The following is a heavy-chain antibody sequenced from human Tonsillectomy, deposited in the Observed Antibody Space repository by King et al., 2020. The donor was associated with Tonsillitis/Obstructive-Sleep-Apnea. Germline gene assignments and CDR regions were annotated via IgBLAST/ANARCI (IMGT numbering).Heavy chain of an antibody. CDR2: ISAYNGNT. CDR3: ARDSMSHYYDSSGYYTFDY. CDR1: GYTFSNYG. V-gene: IGHV1-18*01. J-gene: IGHJ4*02. Sequence: VQLVQSGAEVKKPGASVKVSCQASGYTFSNYGISWVRQAPGQGLEWMGWISAYNGNTNYAQKLQGRVTMTTDTSTSTAYMEVRSLRSDDTAVYYCARDSMSHYYDSSGYYTFDYWGQGTLVTVSS. D-gene: IGHD3-22*01.